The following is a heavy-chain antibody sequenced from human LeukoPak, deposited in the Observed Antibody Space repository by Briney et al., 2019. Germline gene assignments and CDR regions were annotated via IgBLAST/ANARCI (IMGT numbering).Heavy chain of an antibody. CDR3: VKDRGPYVGIANNWFDP. J-gene: IGHJ5*02. CDR2: ISASGGST. D-gene: IGHD3-16*01. CDR1: VTLDNYA. V-gene: IGHV3-23*01. Sequence: GGSLRLSCAASVTLDNYAMSWVRQAPGKGLEWVSFISASGGSTHYADSVKGRFTISRDNSKNTLYLQMNSLRAEDTAIYYCVKDRGPYVGIANNWFDPWGQGTLVTVSS.